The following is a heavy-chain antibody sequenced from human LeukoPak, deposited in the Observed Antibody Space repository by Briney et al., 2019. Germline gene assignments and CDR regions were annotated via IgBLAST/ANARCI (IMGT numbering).Heavy chain of an antibody. Sequence: GASVKVSCKASGYTFTSYYMLWVRQAPGQGLEWMGIINPSGGSTSSAQKSQGTVTMTTDMSTSTVYMQLSSLRSEDTAVYYRARDLGYYYDSSGYYYGWFDRWGQGTLVTVSS. V-gene: IGHV1-46*01. J-gene: IGHJ5*02. CDR3: ARDLGYYYDSSGYYYGWFDR. CDR1: GYTFTSYY. CDR2: INPSGGST. D-gene: IGHD3-22*01.